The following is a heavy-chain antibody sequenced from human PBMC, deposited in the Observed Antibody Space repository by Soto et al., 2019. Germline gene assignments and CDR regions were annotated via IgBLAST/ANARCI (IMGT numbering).Heavy chain of an antibody. CDR1: GFTVSSNY. CDR3: ARQEVAGADDYYYYYGMDV. CDR2: IYSGGST. V-gene: IGHV3-53*01. D-gene: IGHD2-15*01. Sequence: GGSLRPSCAASGFTVSSNYMSWVRQAPGKGLEWVSVIYSGGSTYYADSVKGRFTISRDNSKNTLYLQMNSLRAEDTAVYYCARQEVAGADDYYYYYGMDVWGQGTTVTVSS. J-gene: IGHJ6*02.